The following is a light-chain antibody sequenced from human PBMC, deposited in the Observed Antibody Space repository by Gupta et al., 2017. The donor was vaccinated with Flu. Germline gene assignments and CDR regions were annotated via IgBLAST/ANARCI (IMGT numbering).Light chain of an antibody. V-gene: IGKV3-15*01. Sequence: EIVMTQSPATLSVSPGERATLPCRASQSVSSNLAWYQQKPGQAPRLLIYGASTRATGIPARFSGSGSGTEFTLTISSRQSEDFAVYYCQQYKNWPPYSFGQGTKLEIK. J-gene: IGKJ2*03. CDR3: QQYKNWPPYS. CDR1: QSVSSN. CDR2: GAS.